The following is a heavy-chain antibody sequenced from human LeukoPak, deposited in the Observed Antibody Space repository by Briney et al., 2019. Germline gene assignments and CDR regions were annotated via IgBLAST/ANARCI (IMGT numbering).Heavy chain of an antibody. J-gene: IGHJ5*02. V-gene: IGHV1-8*02. CDR2: MNPHRGDT. D-gene: IGHD5-18*01. Sequence: ASVKVSCKPSGYSFSNYDINWVRLRQAFGQGPEWMGWMNPHRGDTGSPERFRGRISMTWDTSTSTAYLEVTDLTSDDTAVYYCARVFMLDTAMNWFDPWGQGTLVTVSS. CDR1: GYSFSNYD. CDR3: ARVFMLDTAMNWFDP.